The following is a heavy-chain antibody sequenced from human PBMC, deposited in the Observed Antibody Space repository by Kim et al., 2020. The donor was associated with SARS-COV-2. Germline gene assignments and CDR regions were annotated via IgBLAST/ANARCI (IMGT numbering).Heavy chain of an antibody. D-gene: IGHD2-2*02. V-gene: IGHV6-1*01. CDR3: AREREGYKILTVLFDY. CDR2: TYYRSKWYN. Sequence: SQTLSLTCAIPGDSVSSNRAAWNWLRQSPSRGLEWLGRTYYRSKWYNDYAVSVKSRITINPDTSKNQFSLQLNSVTPEDTAVYYCAREREGYKILTVLFDYWGQGTLVTVSS. CDR1: GDSVSSNRAA. J-gene: IGHJ4*02.